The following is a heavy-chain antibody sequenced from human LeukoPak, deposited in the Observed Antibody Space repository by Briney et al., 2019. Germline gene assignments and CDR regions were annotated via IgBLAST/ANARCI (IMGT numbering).Heavy chain of an antibody. CDR1: GGSLTTHY. CDR2: VSKTGNT. J-gene: IGHJ4*02. V-gene: IGHV4-59*08. D-gene: IGHD1-26*01. CDR3: ARRGAPSKFYYFDS. Sequence: SETLSLTCTVSGGSLTTHYWAWIRQPPGKGLEWIGFVSKTGNTNYNPSLKSRVTISVDTSKSTFPLRLSSLTAADAAVYFCARRGAPSKFYYFDSWGQGTLVTVSS.